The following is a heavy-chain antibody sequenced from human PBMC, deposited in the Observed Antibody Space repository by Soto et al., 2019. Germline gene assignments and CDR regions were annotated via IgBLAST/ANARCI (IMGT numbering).Heavy chain of an antibody. CDR2: TYYRSKWYN. Sequence: SQTLSLTCAISGDSVSSNSAAWNWIRQSPSRGLEWLGRTYYRSKWYNDYAVSVKSRITIKPDTSKNQFSLQLNSVTPEDTAVFYCAREYWLLRGNSYYGMDVWGQGTTVTVSS. V-gene: IGHV6-1*01. CDR3: AREYWLLRGNSYYGMDV. D-gene: IGHD2-15*01. J-gene: IGHJ6*02. CDR1: GDSVSSNSAA.